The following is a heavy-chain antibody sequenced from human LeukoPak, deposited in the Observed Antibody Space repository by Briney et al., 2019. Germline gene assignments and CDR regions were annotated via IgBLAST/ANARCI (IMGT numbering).Heavy chain of an antibody. CDR3: ARPQNYYYYMDV. CDR2: IIPIFGTA. V-gene: IGHV1-69*13. CDR1: GGTFSSYA. J-gene: IGHJ6*03. Sequence: GASVKVSCKASGGTFSSYAISWVRQAPGQGLEWMGGIIPIFGTANYAQKFQGRVTITADESTSTAYMELSSLRPEDTAVYYCARPQNYYYYMDVWGKGTTVTVSS.